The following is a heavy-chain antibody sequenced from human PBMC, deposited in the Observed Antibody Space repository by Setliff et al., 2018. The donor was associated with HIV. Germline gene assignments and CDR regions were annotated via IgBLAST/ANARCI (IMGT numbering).Heavy chain of an antibody. CDR3: ARESQQYYDILTGFNYYYGMDV. Sequence: KTSETLSLTCNVSGGSISGYYWSWVRQPPGKGLEWIGYIYYSGSTNYNPSFRSRVTISVDTSKNQVFLRLTSVTSADTALYYCARESQQYYDILTGFNYYYGMDVWGRGITVTVSS. CDR2: IYYSGST. D-gene: IGHD3-9*01. V-gene: IGHV4-59*01. CDR1: GGSISGYY. J-gene: IGHJ6*02.